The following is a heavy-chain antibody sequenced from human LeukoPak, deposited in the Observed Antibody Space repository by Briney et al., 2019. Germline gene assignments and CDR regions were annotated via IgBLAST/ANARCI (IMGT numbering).Heavy chain of an antibody. CDR3: AKDEGRRSSHSDY. V-gene: IGHV3-33*06. Sequence: PGGSLRLSCAASGFTFSSYGMHWVRQAPGKGLEWVAVIWYDGSNKYYADSVKGRFTISRDNSKNTLYLHMNSLRAEDTAVYYCAKDEGRRSSHSDYWGQGTLVTVSS. J-gene: IGHJ4*02. CDR2: IWYDGSNK. D-gene: IGHD6-6*01. CDR1: GFTFSSYG.